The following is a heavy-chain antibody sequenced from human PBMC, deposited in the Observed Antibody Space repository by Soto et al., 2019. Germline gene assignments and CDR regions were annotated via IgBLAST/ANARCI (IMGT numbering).Heavy chain of an antibody. CDR3: ARHDQWLIRLYY. CDR1: GASISSNNY. D-gene: IGHD6-19*01. Sequence: QLQLQESGPGLVKPSETLSLTCTVSGASISSNNYWVWIRQPPGKGLEWIGSIHYSGNTYYNSSLGRRDTTALDPSTNQFSLKLTSVAAADTGVYYCARHDQWLIRLYYWGQGTLVSVSS. J-gene: IGHJ4*02. V-gene: IGHV4-39*01. CDR2: IHYSGNT.